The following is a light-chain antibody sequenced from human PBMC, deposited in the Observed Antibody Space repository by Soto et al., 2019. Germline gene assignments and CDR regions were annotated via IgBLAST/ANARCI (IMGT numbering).Light chain of an antibody. J-gene: IGLJ3*02. CDR1: SSDIGHYNL. Sequence: QSVLIQPASVSGSPGQSITISCTGTSSDIGHYNLVSWYQQHPGKAPKLIVYEVRNRPSGASNRFFGSKSGNTASLTISGLQPDDEAYYYCSSDTMISARVFGGGTQLTVL. CDR2: EVR. V-gene: IGLV2-14*01. CDR3: SSDTMISARV.